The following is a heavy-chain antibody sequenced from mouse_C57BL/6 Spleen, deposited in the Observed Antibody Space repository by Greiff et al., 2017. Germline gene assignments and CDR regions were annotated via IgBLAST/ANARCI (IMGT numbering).Heavy chain of an antibody. CDR1: GYAFSSYW. Sequence: VKLQQSGAELVKPGASVKISCKASGYAFSSYWMNWVKQRPGKGLEWIGQIYPGDGDTNYNGKFKGKATLTADKSSSTAYMQLSSLTSEDSAVYFCARSGDSSGYAMDYWGQGTSVTVSS. CDR3: ARSGDSSGYAMDY. D-gene: IGHD3-2*02. V-gene: IGHV1-80*01. CDR2: IYPGDGDT. J-gene: IGHJ4*01.